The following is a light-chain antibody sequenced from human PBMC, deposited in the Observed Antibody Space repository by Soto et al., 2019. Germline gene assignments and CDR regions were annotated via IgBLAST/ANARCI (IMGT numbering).Light chain of an antibody. CDR1: SSNIGSHV. V-gene: IGLV1-44*01. CDR3: AAWDGSLQSWV. CDR2: TNN. J-gene: IGLJ3*02. Sequence: QSVLTQPPSASGTPGHRVTGSCSGSSSNIGSHVVNWYQQVPGTAPKLLIYTNNQRPSGVPDRFSDSKSGTSASLAISGLQSEDEADYYCAAWDGSLQSWVFGGGTKLTVL.